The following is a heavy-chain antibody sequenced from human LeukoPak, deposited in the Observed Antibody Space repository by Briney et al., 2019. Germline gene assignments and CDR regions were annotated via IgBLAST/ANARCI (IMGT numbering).Heavy chain of an antibody. CDR2: IYYSGST. CDR1: GGSINNGGYY. J-gene: IGHJ3*02. D-gene: IGHD3-16*02. Sequence: PSETLSLTCTVSGGSINNGGYYWSWIRQPPGKGLEWIGYIYYSGSTYYNPSLKSRVTISVDTSKNQFSLKLSSVTAADTAVYYCARQTRYYDYVWGSYRYRPDAFDIWGQGTMVTVSS. CDR3: ARQTRYYDYVWGSYRYRPDAFDI. V-gene: IGHV4-30-4*01.